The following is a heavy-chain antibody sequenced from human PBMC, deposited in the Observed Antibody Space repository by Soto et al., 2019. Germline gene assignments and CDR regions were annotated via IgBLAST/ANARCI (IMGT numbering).Heavy chain of an antibody. V-gene: IGHV1-3*01. CDR1: GYTFTSYA. CDR2: INAGNGNT. Sequence: ASVKVSCKASGYTFTSYAMHWVRQAPGQRLEWMGWINAGNGNTKYSKKFQGRVTITRDTSASTAYMELSSLRSEDTAVYYCARRSGWYVGLFDPFGEGTPVAVCS. D-gene: IGHD6-19*01. J-gene: IGHJ5*02. CDR3: ARRSGWYVGLFDP.